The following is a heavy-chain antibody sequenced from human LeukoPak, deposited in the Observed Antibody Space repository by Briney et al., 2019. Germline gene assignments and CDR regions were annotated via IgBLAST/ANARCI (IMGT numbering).Heavy chain of an antibody. D-gene: IGHD5-24*01. CDR2: IKHSGST. J-gene: IGHJ3*02. CDR1: GGSFSGHY. V-gene: IGHV4-34*01. CDR3: ARGTSLGRRDGYLRPTRAFDI. Sequence: PSETLSLTCAVNGGSFSGHYWRWIRHPPGKGLQWIGEIKHSGSTNYNPSLKSRVTISVDTSKNQFSLKLSSVTAADTAVYYCARGTSLGRRDGYLRPTRAFDIWGQGTMVTVSS.